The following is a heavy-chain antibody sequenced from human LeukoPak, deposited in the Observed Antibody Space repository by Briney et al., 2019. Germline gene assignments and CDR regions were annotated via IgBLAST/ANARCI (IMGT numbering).Heavy chain of an antibody. D-gene: IGHD3-3*01. CDR3: ARGEDFWSGYYIDY. J-gene: IGHJ4*02. Sequence: ASVKVSCKASGGTFSSYAISWVRQAPGQGLEWMGGIIPIFGTANYAQKFQGRVTITADESTSTAYMELSSLRSEDTAVYYCARGEDFWSGYYIDYWGQGTLVTVSS. V-gene: IGHV1-69*13. CDR1: GGTFSSYA. CDR2: IIPIFGTA.